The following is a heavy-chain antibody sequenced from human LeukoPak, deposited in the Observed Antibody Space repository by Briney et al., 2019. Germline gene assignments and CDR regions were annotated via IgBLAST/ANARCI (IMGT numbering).Heavy chain of an antibody. CDR1: GYTFTSYG. Sequence: ASVKVSCKASGYTFTSYGISWVRQAPGQGLEWMGWINPNSGGTNYAQKFQGRVTMTRDTSISTAYMELSRLRSDDTAVYYCARSIVVVVAATGWFDPWGQGTLVTVSS. CDR3: ARSIVVVVAATGWFDP. CDR2: INPNSGGT. D-gene: IGHD2-15*01. J-gene: IGHJ5*02. V-gene: IGHV1-2*02.